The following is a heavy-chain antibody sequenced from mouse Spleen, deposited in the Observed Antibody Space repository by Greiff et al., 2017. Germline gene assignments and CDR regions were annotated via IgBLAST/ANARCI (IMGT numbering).Heavy chain of an antibody. CDR1: GFTFSSYA. Sequence: EVHLVESGGGLVKPGGSLKLSCAASGFTFSSYAMSWVRQTPEKRLEWVATISSGGSYTYYPDSVKGRFTISRDNAKNTLYLQMSSLRSEDTAMYYCARRGTGFAYWGQGTLVTVSA. CDR3: ARRGTGFAY. CDR2: ISSGGSYT. D-gene: IGHD2-14*01. J-gene: IGHJ3*01. V-gene: IGHV5-9-3*01.